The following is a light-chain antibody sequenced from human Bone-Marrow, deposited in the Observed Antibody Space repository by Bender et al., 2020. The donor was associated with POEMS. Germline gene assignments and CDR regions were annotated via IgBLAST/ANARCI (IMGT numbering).Light chain of an antibody. CDR3: QSYDNSLGGWV. Sequence: QSLLTQPPSVSEAPGQRVTISCTGISSNIGAGYDINWYQHLPGTAPKLLIYGYNNRPSGVPDRFSGSKSGTSASLAITGLQAEDEGDYYCQSYDNSLGGWVFGGGTKLTVL. J-gene: IGLJ3*02. CDR2: GYN. V-gene: IGLV1-40*01. CDR1: SSNIGAGYD.